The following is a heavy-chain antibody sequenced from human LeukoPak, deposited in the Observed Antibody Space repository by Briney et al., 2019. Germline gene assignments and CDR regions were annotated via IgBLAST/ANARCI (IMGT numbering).Heavy chain of an antibody. CDR1: GFTFSSYS. J-gene: IGHJ6*03. D-gene: IGHD1-26*01. V-gene: IGHV3-48*04. CDR2: ISSSSSTI. CDR3: TTSPNSVGATTDYYYYYMDV. Sequence: GGSLRLSCAASGFTFSSYSMNWVRQAPGKGLEWVSYISSSSSTIYYADSVKGRFTISRDNANNSLYLQMNSLRAEDTAVYYCTTSPNSVGATTDYYYYYMDVWGKGTTVTVSS.